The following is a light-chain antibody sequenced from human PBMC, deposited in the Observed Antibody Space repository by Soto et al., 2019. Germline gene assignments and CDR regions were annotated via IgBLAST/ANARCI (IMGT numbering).Light chain of an antibody. CDR1: QSISSS. Sequence: DIQMTQSPSSLSASVGDRVTITCRASQSISSSLNWYQQKPGKAPKLLIYAASTLQDGGPSKFSGSGSGKDFTLTIRSLQPEDLATYYCQHSYTAPFTFGPGTKVEIK. CDR2: AAS. CDR3: QHSYTAPFT. J-gene: IGKJ3*01. V-gene: IGKV1-39*01.